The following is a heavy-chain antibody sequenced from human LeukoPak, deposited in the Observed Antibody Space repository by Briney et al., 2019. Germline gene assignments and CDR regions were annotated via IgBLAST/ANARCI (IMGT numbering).Heavy chain of an antibody. CDR3: TRVPVGSNGWFDP. J-gene: IGHJ5*02. Sequence: GGSLRLSCAASGFTLSSYWMHWVRQAPGKGLVWVSRISSDGSSTTYADSVKGRFTISRDNAMNTAYLQMNSLGVEDTAVYYCTRVPVGSNGWFDPWGQGTLVTVSS. D-gene: IGHD4-23*01. V-gene: IGHV3-74*01. CDR1: GFTLSSYW. CDR2: ISSDGSST.